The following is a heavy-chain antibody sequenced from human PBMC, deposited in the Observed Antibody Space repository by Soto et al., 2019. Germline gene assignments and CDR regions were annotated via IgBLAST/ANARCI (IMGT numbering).Heavy chain of an antibody. CDR2: IGTAGDT. V-gene: IGHV3-13*01. Sequence: PGGFLILSCAASGFTFSSYDMQWVRQATGKGLEWVSAIGTAGDTYYPGSVKGRFTISRENAKNSLYLQMNSLRAGDTAVYYCARVWRKQQYEDYYMDVWGKGTTVTVSS. CDR3: ARVWRKQQYEDYYMDV. D-gene: IGHD3-16*01. CDR1: GFTFSSYD. J-gene: IGHJ6*03.